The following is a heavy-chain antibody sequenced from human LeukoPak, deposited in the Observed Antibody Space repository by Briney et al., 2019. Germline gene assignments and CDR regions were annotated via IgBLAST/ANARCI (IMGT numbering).Heavy chain of an antibody. J-gene: IGHJ4*02. D-gene: IGHD1-26*01. CDR2: IYYSGST. Sequence: SETLSLTCTVSGGSISSYYWSWIWQPPGKGLEWIGYIYYSGSTNYNPSLKSRVTISVDTSKNQFSLKLSSVTAADTAVYYCARRSAGWETPFDYWGQGTLVTVSS. V-gene: IGHV4-59*08. CDR3: ARRSAGWETPFDY. CDR1: GGSISSYY.